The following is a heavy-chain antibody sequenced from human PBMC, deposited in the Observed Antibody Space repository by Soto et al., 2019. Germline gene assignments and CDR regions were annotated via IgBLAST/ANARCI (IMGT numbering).Heavy chain of an antibody. CDR3: ARAAKRYFDK. J-gene: IGHJ4*02. CDR2: IIPVLGPA. CDR1: GTTFNTFA. V-gene: IGHV1-69*06. Sequence: QVQLVQSGAEVKKPGSSVKVSCTASGTTFNTFAISWVRQAPGQGLEWMGGIIPVLGPAFYSQKFQGRVTITAAKSTTTAYLELSSLRSEDTAVYYCARAAKRYFDKWGQGTLVTVSS.